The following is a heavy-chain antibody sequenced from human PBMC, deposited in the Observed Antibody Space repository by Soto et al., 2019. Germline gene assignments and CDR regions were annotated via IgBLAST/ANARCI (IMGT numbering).Heavy chain of an antibody. CDR2: ISAYNGNT. V-gene: IGHV1-18*01. CDR3: ARAVLGYCSGGSCYSYFDY. J-gene: IGHJ4*02. D-gene: IGHD2-15*01. Sequence: GASVKVSCKASGYTFTSYGISWVRQAPGQGLEWMGWISAYNGNTNYAQRLQGRVTMTTDTSTSTAYMELRSLRSDDTAVYYCARAVLGYCSGGSCYSYFDYWGQGTLVTVSS. CDR1: GYTFTSYG.